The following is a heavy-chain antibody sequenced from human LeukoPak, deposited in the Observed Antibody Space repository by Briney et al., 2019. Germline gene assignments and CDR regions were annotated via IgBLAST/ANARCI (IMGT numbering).Heavy chain of an antibody. D-gene: IGHD6-13*01. CDR2: INHSGST. CDR1: GYSISSYY. Sequence: PSETLSLTCTVSGYSISSYYWSWIRQPAGKGLEWIGEINHSGSTNYNPSLKSRVTISVDTSKNQFSLKLSSVTAADTAVYYCARSPMPRIAAAGTRQRPGHYFDYWGQGTLVTVSS. V-gene: IGHV4-34*01. J-gene: IGHJ4*02. CDR3: ARSPMPRIAAAGTRQRPGHYFDY.